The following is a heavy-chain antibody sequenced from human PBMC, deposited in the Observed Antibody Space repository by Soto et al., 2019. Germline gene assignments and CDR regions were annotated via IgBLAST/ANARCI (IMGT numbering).Heavy chain of an antibody. CDR3: ARDTIPIPTYYYGMEV. V-gene: IGHV1-2*02. Sequence: ASVKVSCKASGYTFTGYDMHRVRQAPGQGLEWMGWINPNSGGTNYAQKFQGRVTMTRDTSISTAYMELSRLRSDDTAVYYCARDTIPIPTYYYGMEVWGQGTTVTVAS. CDR1: GYTFTGYD. CDR2: INPNSGGT. J-gene: IGHJ6*02. D-gene: IGHD3-3*01.